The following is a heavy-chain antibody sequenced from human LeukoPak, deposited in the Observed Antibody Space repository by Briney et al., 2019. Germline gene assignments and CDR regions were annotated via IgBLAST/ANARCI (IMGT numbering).Heavy chain of an antibody. J-gene: IGHJ4*02. Sequence: ASVKVSCKASGGTFSSYAISWVRQAPGQGLEWMGGIVPIFGTANYAQKFQGRVTITADESTSTAYMELSSLRSEDTAVYYCARDSGGYYGSGSYWAPSYWGQGTLVTVSS. D-gene: IGHD3-10*01. CDR3: ARDSGGYYGSGSYWAPSY. V-gene: IGHV1-69*13. CDR1: GGTFSSYA. CDR2: IVPIFGTA.